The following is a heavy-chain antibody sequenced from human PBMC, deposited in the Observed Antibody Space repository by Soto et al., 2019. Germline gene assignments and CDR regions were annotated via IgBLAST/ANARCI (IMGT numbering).Heavy chain of an antibody. J-gene: IGHJ3*02. CDR3: ARDSQSSIAALDAFDI. CDR1: GFTFSSYA. D-gene: IGHD6-6*01. CDR2: ISGSGGST. Sequence: PGGSLRLSCAASGFTFSSYAMSWVRQAPGKGLEWVSAISGSGGSTYYADSVKGRFTISRDNSKNTLYLQTNSLRAEDTAVYYCARDSQSSIAALDAFDIWGQGTMVTVSS. V-gene: IGHV3-23*01.